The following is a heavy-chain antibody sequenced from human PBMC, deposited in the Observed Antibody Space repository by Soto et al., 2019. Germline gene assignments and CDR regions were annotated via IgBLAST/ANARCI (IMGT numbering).Heavy chain of an antibody. CDR3: ARLGGYYQALDS. CDR2: IYYAGTT. V-gene: IGHV4-59*08. CDR1: GGSISSYY. Sequence: PSETLSLTCTVSGGSISSYYWSWIRQPPGKGLEFIGYIYYAGTTTYSPSLKSRVTISVDMSKNQFSLKLSSVTAADTAVYYCARLGGYYQALDSWGQGTLVTVSS. D-gene: IGHD3-22*01. J-gene: IGHJ4*02.